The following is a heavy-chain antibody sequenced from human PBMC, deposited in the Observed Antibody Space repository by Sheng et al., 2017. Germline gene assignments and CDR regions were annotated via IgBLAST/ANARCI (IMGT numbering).Heavy chain of an antibody. J-gene: IGHJ5*02. Sequence: EVQLVESGGGLVQPGGSLRLSCAASGFTFSNYWMSWVRQAPGKRLEWVANIKQDGSEQYYVDSVKGRFTISRDNAKNSLYLQMNSLRAEDTAVYYCATQEAWKQESWGQGTLVIVSS. D-gene: IGHD1-1*01. CDR3: ATQEAWKQES. V-gene: IGHV3-7*01. CDR1: GFTFSNYW. CDR2: IKQDGSEQ.